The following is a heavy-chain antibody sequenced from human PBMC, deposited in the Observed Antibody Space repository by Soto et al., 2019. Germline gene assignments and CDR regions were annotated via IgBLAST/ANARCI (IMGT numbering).Heavy chain of an antibody. D-gene: IGHD2-8*01. CDR1: GFTFSSYA. CDR2: LSGSDGTT. CDR3: AKDHGTYGPNWIES. V-gene: IGHV3-23*01. Sequence: GGSLRLSCAASGFTFSSYAMSWVRQTPGKGLESVSTLSGSDGTTYCADSVKGQFTISRDNSKSTLYMQMNSLRAEDTAVDYCAKDHGTYGPNWIESWGQGT. J-gene: IGHJ5*01.